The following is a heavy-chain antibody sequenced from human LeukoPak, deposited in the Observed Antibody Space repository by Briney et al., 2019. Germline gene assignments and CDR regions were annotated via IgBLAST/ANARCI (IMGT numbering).Heavy chain of an antibody. CDR1: GFIFSSYG. D-gene: IGHD1-26*01. Sequence: GGSLRLSFAASGFIFSSYGIHWVRQAPGKGLEWVAFIRYDGSNKYYTDSVKGRFTISRDNSKNTLYLQMNRLRAEDTAVYYCAKGRGWEASYYYYYMDVWGKGTTVTISS. J-gene: IGHJ6*03. V-gene: IGHV3-30*02. CDR3: AKGRGWEASYYYYYMDV. CDR2: IRYDGSNK.